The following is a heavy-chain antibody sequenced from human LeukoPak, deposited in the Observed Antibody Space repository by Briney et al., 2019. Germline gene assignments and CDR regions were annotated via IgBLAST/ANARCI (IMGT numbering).Heavy chain of an antibody. D-gene: IGHD3-10*01. CDR2: ISGSGGST. CDR1: GGTFSSYA. V-gene: IGHV3-23*01. CDR3: AKDRGPYYGSGSYGGINY. J-gene: IGHJ4*02. Sequence: GASVKVSCKASGGTFSSYAISWVRQAPGKGLEWVSAISGSGGSTYYADSVKGRFTISRDNSKNTLYLQMNSLRAEDTAVYYCAKDRGPYYGSGSYGGINYWGQGTLVTVSS.